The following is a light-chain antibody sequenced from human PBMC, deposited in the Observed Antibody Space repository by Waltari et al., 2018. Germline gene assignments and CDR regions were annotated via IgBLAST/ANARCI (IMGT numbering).Light chain of an antibody. CDR3: QHYVNLPVT. Sequence: EIVLTQSPGTLSLSPGERATLSCRASQSVGKSLAWYQQRPGKAPRLLSYDASTRATGTPGRFSGSGFGTDFSLAISSLEPEDFAVYFCQHYVNLPVTFGQGTKVEI. V-gene: IGKV3-20*01. CDR1: QSVGKS. J-gene: IGKJ1*01. CDR2: DAS.